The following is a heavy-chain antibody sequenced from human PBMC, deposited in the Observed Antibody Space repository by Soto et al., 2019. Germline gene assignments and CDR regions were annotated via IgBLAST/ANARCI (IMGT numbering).Heavy chain of an antibody. CDR3: AHTWGLPFDY. J-gene: IGHJ4*02. CDR2: IYWDDDK. Sequence: QITLKESGPTLVKPTQTLTLTCTYSGFSLRTTGVGVGWIRQPPGKALEWLGIIYWDDDKRYSPSLKSRLTLXGDISKSQVVLTMTNMGPVDTATYFCAHTWGLPFDYWGPGNLVIVSS. V-gene: IGHV2-5*02. D-gene: IGHD3-16*01. CDR1: GFSLRTTGVG.